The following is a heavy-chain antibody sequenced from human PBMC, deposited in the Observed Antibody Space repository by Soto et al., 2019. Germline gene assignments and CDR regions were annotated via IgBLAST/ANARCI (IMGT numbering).Heavy chain of an antibody. J-gene: IGHJ6*03. CDR2: VSYDGSAQ. CDR1: GFTFSDYG. CDR3: ARAATATTQGFFYYYMDV. D-gene: IGHD5-12*01. V-gene: IGHV3-30*03. Sequence: QVQLGESGGGVVQPGGSLRLSCAAAGFTFSDYGMHWVRQAPGKAPEWVAAVSYDGSAQYYLGAVKGRFTASRDNSRTTLSLQMDSLRSDDTAVYFCARAATATTQGFFYYYMDVWGKGTTIVVSS.